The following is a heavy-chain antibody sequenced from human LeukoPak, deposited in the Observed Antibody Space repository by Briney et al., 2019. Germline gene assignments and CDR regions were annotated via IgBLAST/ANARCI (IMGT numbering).Heavy chain of an antibody. CDR2: ISGSGGST. J-gene: IGHJ3*02. CDR3: AKGIRFLEWYDAFDI. V-gene: IGHV3-23*01. D-gene: IGHD3-3*01. CDR1: GFTFSSYA. Sequence: GGSLRLSCPASGFTFSSYAMSWVRQAPGKGLEWVSAISGSGGSTYYADSVKGRFTISRDNSKNTLYLQMNSLRAEDTAVYYCAKGIRFLEWYDAFDIWGQGTMVTVSS.